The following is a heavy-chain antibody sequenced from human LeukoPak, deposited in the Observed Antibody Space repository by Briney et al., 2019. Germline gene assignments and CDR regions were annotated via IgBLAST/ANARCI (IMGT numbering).Heavy chain of an antibody. Sequence: ASVKVSCKASGYTFTSYGISWVRQAPGQGLEWMGWISAYNGNTNYAQKLQGRVTMTTDTSTSTAYMELRGLRSDDTAVYYCARSRGVVVISIPGWFDPWGQGTLVTVSS. V-gene: IGHV1-18*01. D-gene: IGHD2-21*01. CDR2: ISAYNGNT. CDR3: ARSRGVVVISIPGWFDP. CDR1: GYTFTSYG. J-gene: IGHJ5*02.